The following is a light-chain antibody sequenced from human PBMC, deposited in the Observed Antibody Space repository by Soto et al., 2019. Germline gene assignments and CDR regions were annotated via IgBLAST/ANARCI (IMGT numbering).Light chain of an antibody. CDR2: DVS. V-gene: IGLV2-11*01. Sequence: QSVLTQPRSVSGSPGQSVTISCTGTSSDVGGYNYVSWYQQHPGKAPKLMIYDVSKRPSGVPDRFSGSKSGNTASLTISGLQAEDEADYYCCSYAGSYTPSVGGGTQLTVL. CDR3: CSYAGSYTPS. J-gene: IGLJ2*01. CDR1: SSDVGGYNY.